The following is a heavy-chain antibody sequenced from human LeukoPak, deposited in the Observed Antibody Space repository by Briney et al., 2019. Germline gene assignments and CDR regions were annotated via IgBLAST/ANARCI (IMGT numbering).Heavy chain of an antibody. D-gene: IGHD3-9*01. Sequence: GGSLRLSCAASGFTFGPYAMSWVRQDPGKGLEWVAVISYDGSNKYYADSVKGRFTISRDNSKNTLYLQMNSLRAEDTAVYYCARDRQRYFDWLLYFSSNYYYYGMDVWGQGTTVTVSS. J-gene: IGHJ6*02. CDR1: GFTFGPYA. CDR3: ARDRQRYFDWLLYFSSNYYYYGMDV. CDR2: ISYDGSNK. V-gene: IGHV3-30*04.